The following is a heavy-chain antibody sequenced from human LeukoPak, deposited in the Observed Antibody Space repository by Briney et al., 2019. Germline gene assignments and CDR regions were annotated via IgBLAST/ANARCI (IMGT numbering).Heavy chain of an antibody. CDR3: AKDRGVVVPAAPCY. J-gene: IGHJ4*02. D-gene: IGHD2-2*01. CDR2: ISGSGGST. Sequence: GGSLRLSCAASGFTFSSYAMSWVRQAPGKGLEWVSAISGSGGSTYYAYSVKGRFTISRDNSENTLYLQMNSLRAEDTAVYYCAKDRGVVVPAAPCYWGQGTLVTVSS. V-gene: IGHV3-23*01. CDR1: GFTFSSYA.